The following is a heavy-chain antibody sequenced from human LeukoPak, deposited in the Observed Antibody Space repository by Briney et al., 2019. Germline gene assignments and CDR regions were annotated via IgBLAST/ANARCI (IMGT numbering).Heavy chain of an antibody. Sequence: GGSLRLSCAASGFAFSSYAMSWVRQAPGKGLEWVSTITGRTDDTYYADSVKGRFTISRDNPKNTLYLQMNSLRAEDTAVYYCANGVRYTSGWYGDYWGQGTLVTVSS. V-gene: IGHV3-23*01. CDR3: ANGVRYTSGWYGDY. D-gene: IGHD6-19*01. CDR1: GFAFSSYA. J-gene: IGHJ4*02. CDR2: ITGRTDDT.